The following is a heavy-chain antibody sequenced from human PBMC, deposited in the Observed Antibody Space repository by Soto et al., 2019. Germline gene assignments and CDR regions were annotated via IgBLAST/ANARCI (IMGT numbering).Heavy chain of an antibody. J-gene: IGHJ4*02. CDR3: ARDSHVGSGWQLTADY. Sequence: PGGSLILSCAVSGFTFSSYGMHWIRQDPGKGLEWVAVIWYDGSNKYYAESVKGRFTISRDNSKNTLYQQMNSLRAEDTAVYYCARDSHVGSGWQLTADYWGQGTLVTVSS. CDR2: IWYDGSNK. CDR1: GFTFSSYG. D-gene: IGHD6-19*01. V-gene: IGHV3-33*01.